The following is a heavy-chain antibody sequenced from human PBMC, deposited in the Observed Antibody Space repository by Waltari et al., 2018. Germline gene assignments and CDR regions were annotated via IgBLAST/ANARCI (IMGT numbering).Heavy chain of an antibody. CDR1: GGTFSSSA. V-gene: IGHV1-69*01. CDR2: IIPIFGTA. Sequence: QVQLVQSGAEVKKPGSSVKVSCKASGGTFSSSAIRWVRQAPGQGLEWMGGIIPIFGTANYAQKFQGRVTITADESTSTAYMELSSLRSEDTAVYYCARDLGVSIAARPDYYYMDVWGKGTTVTVSS. J-gene: IGHJ6*03. D-gene: IGHD6-6*01. CDR3: ARDLGVSIAARPDYYYMDV.